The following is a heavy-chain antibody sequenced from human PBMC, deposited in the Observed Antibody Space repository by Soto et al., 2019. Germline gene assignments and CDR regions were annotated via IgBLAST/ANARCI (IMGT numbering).Heavy chain of an antibody. Sequence: SETLSLTCTVSGGSFSGYYWTWIRQPPGTGLEWIGEINHSGSTNYNPSLKSRVTISVDTSKNQFSLKLRSVTATDTAVYYCARVKVGYLFRFNWFLDFWGRGTLVTVSS. CDR3: ARVKVGYLFRFNWFLDF. CDR2: INHSGST. J-gene: IGHJ2*01. CDR1: GGSFSGYY. V-gene: IGHV4-34*01. D-gene: IGHD3-3*01.